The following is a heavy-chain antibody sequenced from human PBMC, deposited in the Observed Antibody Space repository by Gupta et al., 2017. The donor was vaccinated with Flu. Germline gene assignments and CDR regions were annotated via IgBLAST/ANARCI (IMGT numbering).Heavy chain of an antibody. V-gene: IGHV3-33*01. J-gene: IGHJ5*02. Sequence: FITYGMHWVRQAPGKGLEWVAYDVSDKYYADSVKRRFTGSRDNSKNTLYLQMNSLRTEDTAVYYCAREVTTDYDYGYHTSYWFVPWGQGTLVTVSS. CDR3: AREVTTDYDYGYHTSYWFVP. CDR1: FITYG. D-gene: IGHD4-17*01. CDR2: YDVSDK.